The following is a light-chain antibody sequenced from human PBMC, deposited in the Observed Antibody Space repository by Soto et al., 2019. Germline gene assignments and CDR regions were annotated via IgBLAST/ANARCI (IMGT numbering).Light chain of an antibody. Sequence: QSALTQPPSASGSPGQSVTISCTGTSSDIGNYIYVSWYQQHPGKAPKLIIYEVSRWTSGVPDRFSGSKSGNTASLTISWLQADDEADYYCSSYAGSKTVFGTGTKLTVL. CDR2: EVS. CDR1: SSDIGNYIY. CDR3: SSYAGSKTV. V-gene: IGLV2-8*01. J-gene: IGLJ1*01.